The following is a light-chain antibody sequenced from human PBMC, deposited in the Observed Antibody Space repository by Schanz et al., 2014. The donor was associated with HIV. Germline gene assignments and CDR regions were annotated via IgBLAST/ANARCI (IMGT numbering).Light chain of an antibody. Sequence: SYELTQPPSVSVSPRQTASITCSGDKLGDKYACWYQQKPGQSPVLVIYQDSKRPSGIPERFSGSNSGNTATLTISGTQAMDEADYYCQAWDSSTVVFGGGTKLTVV. CDR1: KLGDKY. V-gene: IGLV3-1*01. J-gene: IGLJ2*01. CDR2: QDS. CDR3: QAWDSSTVV.